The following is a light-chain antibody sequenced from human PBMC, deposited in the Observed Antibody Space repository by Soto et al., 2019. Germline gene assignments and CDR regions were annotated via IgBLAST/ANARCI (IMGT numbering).Light chain of an antibody. Sequence: QSVLTQPPSASGTPGQRVTISCSGSSSNIGSNYVYWYQQLPGTAPKLLIYRNNQRPSGVPDRFSGSKSGTSASLAISGLRSEEGADYYCAAWDDSLGGNVFGIGTKVTVL. V-gene: IGLV1-47*01. CDR3: AAWDDSLGGNV. CDR1: SSNIGSNY. J-gene: IGLJ1*01. CDR2: RNN.